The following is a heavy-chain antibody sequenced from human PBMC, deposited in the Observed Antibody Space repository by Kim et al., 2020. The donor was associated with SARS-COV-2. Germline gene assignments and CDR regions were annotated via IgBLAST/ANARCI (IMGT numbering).Heavy chain of an antibody. D-gene: IGHD2-15*01. J-gene: IGHJ5*02. CDR2: FVPEFGET. V-gene: IGHV1-24*01. CDR1: GYTLPELS. Sequence: ASVKVSCKLSGYTLPELSMNWVRQAPGKGLEWMGGFVPEFGETIYAQKFQGRVTMTEDTSTDTAYMELSSLRSEDTAVYYCATATVGVVAATTWFDPWGQGTLVSVSS. CDR3: ATATVGVVAATTWFDP.